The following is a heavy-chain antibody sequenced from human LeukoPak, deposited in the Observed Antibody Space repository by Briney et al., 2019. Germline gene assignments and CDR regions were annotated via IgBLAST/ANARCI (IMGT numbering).Heavy chain of an antibody. J-gene: IGHJ4*02. CDR3: ARDGSSGWTLFDY. D-gene: IGHD6-19*01. CDR1: GFTFSSYS. CDR2: ISSSSSYI. V-gene: IGHV3-21*01. Sequence: GGSLRLSCAASGFTFSSYSMNWVRQAPGKGLEWVSSISSSSSYIYYADSVKGRFTISRDNAKNSLYLQMNSLRADDTAVYYCARDGSSGWTLFDYWGQGTQVTVSS.